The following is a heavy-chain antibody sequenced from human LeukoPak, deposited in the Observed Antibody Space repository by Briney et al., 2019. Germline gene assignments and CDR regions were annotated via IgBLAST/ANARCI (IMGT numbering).Heavy chain of an antibody. CDR2: INPNSGGT. D-gene: IGHD5-18*01. Sequence: ASVKVSCKGSGYTFTDFFIHWVRQAPGQGLEWMGWINPNSGGTNYAQKFQGRVTMTRDTSISTAYMELSRLRSDDTAVYYCATQTYSFSDYWGQGTLVTVSS. J-gene: IGHJ4*02. V-gene: IGHV1-2*02. CDR3: ATQTYSFSDY. CDR1: GYTFTDFF.